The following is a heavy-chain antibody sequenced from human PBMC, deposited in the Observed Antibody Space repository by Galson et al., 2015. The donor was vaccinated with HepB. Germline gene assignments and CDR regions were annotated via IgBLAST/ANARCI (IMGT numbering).Heavy chain of an antibody. CDR2: ISAYNGNT. D-gene: IGHD3-10*01. CDR3: ARGKGGEFTMVRGVMDY. V-gene: IGHV1-18*04. CDR1: GYTFTSYG. J-gene: IGHJ4*02. Sequence: SVKVSCKASGYTFTSYGISWVRQAPGQGLEWMGWISAYNGNTNYAQKLQGRVTMTTDTSTSTAYMELRSLRSDDTAVYYCARGKGGEFTMVRGVMDYWGQGTLVTVSS.